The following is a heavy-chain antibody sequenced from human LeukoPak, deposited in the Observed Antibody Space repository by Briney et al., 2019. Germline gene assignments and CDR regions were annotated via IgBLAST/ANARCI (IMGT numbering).Heavy chain of an antibody. V-gene: IGHV1-18*01. Sequence: RASVKVSCKASGYTFTSYGISWVRQAPGQGLEWMGWISAYNGNTNYAQKLQGRVTMTTDTSTSTAYMELRSLRSDDTAVYYCASDLRCSGGSCYSNTRSDYWGQGTLVTVSS. CDR2: ISAYNGNT. J-gene: IGHJ4*02. D-gene: IGHD2-15*01. CDR3: ASDLRCSGGSCYSNTRSDY. CDR1: GYTFTSYG.